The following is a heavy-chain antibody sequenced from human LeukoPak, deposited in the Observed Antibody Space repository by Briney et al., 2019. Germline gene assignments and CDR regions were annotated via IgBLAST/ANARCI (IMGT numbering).Heavy chain of an antibody. D-gene: IGHD3-22*01. CDR1: GFTFSSYS. Sequence: GGSLRLSCAASGFTFSSYSMNWVRQAPGKGLESVSSITSSRSYIYYADSVKGRFTISRDNAKNSLYLQMNSLRAEDTAVYYCARGAPGPITMIVVVMFSDYWGQGTLVTVSS. CDR2: ITSSRSYI. V-gene: IGHV3-21*01. J-gene: IGHJ4*02. CDR3: ARGAPGPITMIVVVMFSDY.